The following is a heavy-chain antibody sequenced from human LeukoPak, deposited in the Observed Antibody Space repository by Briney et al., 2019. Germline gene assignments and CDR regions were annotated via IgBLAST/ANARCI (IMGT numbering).Heavy chain of an antibody. J-gene: IGHJ4*02. V-gene: IGHV3-23*01. Sequence: PGGSLRLSCAASGFTFSDTWLSWVRQAPGKGLEWVSAISGSGGSTYYADSVKGRFTISRDNSKNTLYLQMNSLRAEDTAVYYCAKDPYSSSWPYYFDYWGQGTLVTVSS. CDR1: GFTFSDTW. CDR2: ISGSGGST. CDR3: AKDPYSSSWPYYFDY. D-gene: IGHD6-13*01.